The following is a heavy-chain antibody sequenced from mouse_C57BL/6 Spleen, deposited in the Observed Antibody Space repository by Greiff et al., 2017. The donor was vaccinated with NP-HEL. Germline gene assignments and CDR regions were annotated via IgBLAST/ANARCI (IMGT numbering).Heavy chain of an antibody. CDR1: GYTFTSYW. J-gene: IGHJ1*03. CDR3: ARRITTVVHFDV. CDR2: IDPSDSYT. D-gene: IGHD1-1*01. Sequence: QVHVKQPGAELVMPGASVKLSCKASGYTFTSYWMHWVKQRPGQGLEWIGEIDPSDSYTNYNQKFKGKSTLTVDKSSSTAYMQLSSLTSEDSAVYYCARRITTVVHFDVWGTGTTVTVSS. V-gene: IGHV1-69*01.